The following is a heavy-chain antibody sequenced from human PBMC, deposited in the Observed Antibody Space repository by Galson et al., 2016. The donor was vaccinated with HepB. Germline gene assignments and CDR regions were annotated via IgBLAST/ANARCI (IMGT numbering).Heavy chain of an antibody. V-gene: IGHV4-39*07. J-gene: IGHJ4*02. CDR2: FSNSGDT. CDR1: AISSGDYH. Sequence: SETLSLTCTVSAISSGDYHWAFIRQPPGKGLEWIGSFSNSGDTFYNPSLKSRVTMSRDTSKNQFSVSLSSVTAADTVVYFCARVSFRTLGYWGQGTLVTVSS. CDR3: ARVSFRTLGY.